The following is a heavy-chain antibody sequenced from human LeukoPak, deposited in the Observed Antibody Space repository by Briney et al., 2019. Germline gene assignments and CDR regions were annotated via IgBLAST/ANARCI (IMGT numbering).Heavy chain of an antibody. J-gene: IGHJ6*03. CDR2: ISSSGSTI. Sequence: GGSLRLSCVASGFTFSDYYMNWIRQAPGKGLEWVSYISSSGSTIYYADSVKGRFTISRDNSKNTLYLQMNSLRAEDTAVYYCAREVNMVRGVNYYYMDVWGKGTTVTVSS. CDR1: GFTFSDYY. D-gene: IGHD3-10*01. V-gene: IGHV3-11*04. CDR3: AREVNMVRGVNYYYMDV.